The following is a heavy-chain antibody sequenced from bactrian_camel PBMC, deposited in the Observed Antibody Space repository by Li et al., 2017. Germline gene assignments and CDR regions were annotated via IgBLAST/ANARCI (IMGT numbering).Heavy chain of an antibody. CDR3: AEGLWQCSYPGGTWLSGANY. D-gene: IGHD7*01. J-gene: IGHJ4*01. Sequence: VQLVESGRGLVQPGGSLRLSCAASGFTSRTYWMYWVRQAPGKGLEWVSTIDNIDGSTYLSDSLKGRFIISRDASENTVYLQVNSLKPEDTGMCFCAEGLWQCSYPGGTWLSGANYWGQGTQVTVS. V-gene: IGHV3S1*01. CDR1: GFTSRTYW. CDR2: IDNIDGST.